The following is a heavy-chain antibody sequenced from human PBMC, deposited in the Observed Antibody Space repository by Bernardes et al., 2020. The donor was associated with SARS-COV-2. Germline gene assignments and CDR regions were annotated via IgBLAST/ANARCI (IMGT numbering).Heavy chain of an antibody. CDR3: ARARVVVVAATPDY. Sequence: ASVKVSCKASGYTFTSYGISWVRQAPGQGLEWMGWISAYNGNTNYAQKLQGRVTMTTDTSTSTAYMELRSLRSDDPAVYYCARARVVVVAATPDYGVQGTLVTVSS. J-gene: IGHJ4*02. CDR1: GYTFTSYG. D-gene: IGHD2-15*01. V-gene: IGHV1-18*01. CDR2: ISAYNGNT.